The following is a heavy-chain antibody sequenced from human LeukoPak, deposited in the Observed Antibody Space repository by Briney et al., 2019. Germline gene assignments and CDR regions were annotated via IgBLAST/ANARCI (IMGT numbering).Heavy chain of an antibody. CDR1: GFTFSSYA. D-gene: IGHD3-10*01. CDR2: TSSDGGNK. J-gene: IGHJ4*02. V-gene: IGHV3-30-3*01. CDR3: ARDNSGSGSYIQLDY. Sequence: GGSLRLSCAASGFTFSSYAMSWVRQAPGKGLEWVAITSSDGGNKYYADSVKGRFTISRDNSKNTLYLQMNSLRTEDTAVYYCARDNSGSGSYIQLDYWGQGTRVTVSS.